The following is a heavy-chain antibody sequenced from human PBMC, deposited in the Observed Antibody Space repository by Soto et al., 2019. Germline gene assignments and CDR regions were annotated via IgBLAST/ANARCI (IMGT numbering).Heavy chain of an antibody. D-gene: IGHD2-21*01. V-gene: IGHV3-48*02. CDR1: GFTFSKYS. CDR2: ISSSSTTK. Sequence: EVQLVESGGGLVQPGGSLRLSCAAAGFTFSKYSTNWVRQAPGKGLEWVSYISSSSTTKYYADSVKGRFTTSRDNAKSSLYLQMNSLRDEDTAVYYCVVVIAATLDSWGQGTLVTVSS. CDR3: VVVIAATLDS. J-gene: IGHJ4*02.